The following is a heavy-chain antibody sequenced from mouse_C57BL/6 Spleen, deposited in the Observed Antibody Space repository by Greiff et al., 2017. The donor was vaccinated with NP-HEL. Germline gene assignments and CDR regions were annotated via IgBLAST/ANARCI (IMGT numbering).Heavy chain of an antibody. CDR3: AGQDDYGRFAY. CDR1: GYTFTSYW. V-gene: IGHV1-69*01. CDR2: IDPSDGYT. J-gene: IGHJ3*01. D-gene: IGHD2-4*01. Sequence: VQLQQPGAELVMPGASVKLSCKASGYTFTSYWMHWVKQRPGQGLEWIGEIDPSDGYTNYNQKFKGKSTLTVDKSSSTAYMQLSSLTSEDSAVYYCAGQDDYGRFAYWGQGTLVTVSA.